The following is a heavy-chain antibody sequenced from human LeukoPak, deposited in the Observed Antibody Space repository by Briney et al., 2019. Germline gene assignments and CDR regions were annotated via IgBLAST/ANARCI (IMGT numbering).Heavy chain of an antibody. CDR3: GRANYYDSSGYPSFDY. V-gene: IGHV1-3*01. CDR1: GYTFTSYA. CDR2: INAGNGNT. J-gene: IGHJ4*02. Sequence: ASVKVSCKASGYTFTSYAMHWVRQAPGQRLEWMGWINAGNGNTKYSQKFQGRVTITRDTSASTAYMELSSLRSEDTAVYYCGRANYYDSSGYPSFDYWGQGTLVTVSS. D-gene: IGHD3-22*01.